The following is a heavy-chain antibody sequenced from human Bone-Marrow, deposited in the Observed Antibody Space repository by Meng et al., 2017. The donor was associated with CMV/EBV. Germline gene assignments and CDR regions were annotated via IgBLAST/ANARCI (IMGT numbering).Heavy chain of an antibody. J-gene: IGHJ4*02. Sequence: SGYSVTNYWISWVRHMPGKGLEWMGRIDPSDSYTRYSPSFQGHVTFSADKSINTAYLQWSSLKASDTAMYYCARHPSTYSYGYFGDYWGQGTLVTVSS. CDR1: GYSVTNYW. D-gene: IGHD5-18*01. CDR3: ARHPSTYSYGYFGDY. CDR2: IDPSDSYT. V-gene: IGHV5-10-1*01.